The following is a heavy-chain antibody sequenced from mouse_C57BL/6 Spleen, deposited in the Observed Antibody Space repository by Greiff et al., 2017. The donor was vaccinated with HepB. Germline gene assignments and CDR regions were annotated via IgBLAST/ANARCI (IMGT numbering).Heavy chain of an antibody. D-gene: IGHD1-1*01. CDR1: GYTFTSYW. V-gene: IGHV1-53*01. CDR2: INPSNGGT. CDR3: ARDEPIYYGSSPWFAY. J-gene: IGHJ3*01. Sequence: QVQLQQPGTELVKPGASVKLSCKASGYTFTSYWMHWVKQRPGQGLEWIGNINPSNGGTNYNEKFKRKATLTVDKSSRTAYMQPSSLTSEDSAVYYCARDEPIYYGSSPWFAYWGQGTLVTVSA.